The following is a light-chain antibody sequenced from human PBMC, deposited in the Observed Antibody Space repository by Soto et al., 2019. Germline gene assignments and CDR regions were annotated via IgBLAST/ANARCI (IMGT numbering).Light chain of an antibody. J-gene: IGKJ4*01. Sequence: DIVMTQSPDSLAVSLGERATINCKSSQSVLYSSNNKNYLTWYQQKPGQPTKLLINWASTRESGVPDRFSGSGSGTDFTLTISSLQAEDAAVYYCLQHYSTPLTFGGGTKV. V-gene: IGKV4-1*01. CDR2: WAS. CDR3: LQHYSTPLT. CDR1: QSVLYSSNNKNY.